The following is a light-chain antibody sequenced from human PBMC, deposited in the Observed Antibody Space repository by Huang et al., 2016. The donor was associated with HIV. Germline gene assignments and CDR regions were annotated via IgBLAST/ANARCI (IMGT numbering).Light chain of an antibody. CDR1: QSVSSN. J-gene: IGKJ1*01. CDR3: QQYNNWPPWT. CDR2: GAS. Sequence: EIVMTQSPATLSVFPGERATLSCRASQSVSSNLAWYQHKPGQAPMRLICGASTSSTGIPARFSGSGSGTEFTLTISSLQSEDFAVYYCQQYNNWPPWTFGQGTKVEIK. V-gene: IGKV3-15*01.